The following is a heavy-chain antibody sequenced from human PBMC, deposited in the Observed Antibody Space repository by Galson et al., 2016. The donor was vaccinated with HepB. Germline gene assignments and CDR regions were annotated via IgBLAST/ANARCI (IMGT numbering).Heavy chain of an antibody. CDR1: GFSLGTNGVG. J-gene: IGHJ4*02. V-gene: IGHV2-5*02. CDR2: IYWDDNK. CDR3: AHRQRIAYYMGGFDY. Sequence: PALVKPTQTLTLTCTCSGFSLGTNGVGVAWIRQPPGKALEWLALIYWDDNKHYSPSLQNRLTITKDTSKNQVVLTMTNMDHVDTATYYCAHRQRIAYYMGGFDYWGQGALVTVSS. D-gene: IGHD1-26*01.